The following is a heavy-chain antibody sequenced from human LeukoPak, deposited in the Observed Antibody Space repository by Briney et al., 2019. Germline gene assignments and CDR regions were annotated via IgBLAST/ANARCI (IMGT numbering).Heavy chain of an antibody. CDR2: IIPSGHTT. CDR3: AKDDRWLQFCC. J-gene: IGHJ4*02. D-gene: IGHD5-24*01. Sequence: GGSLRLSCAASGFTFSSHGMNWVRQAPGKGLEWVSGIIPSGHTTYYADSVRGRFTISRDNSRNTLYLQMNSLRAEDTAVYYCAKDDRWLQFCCWGQGTLVTVSA. CDR1: GFTFSSHG. V-gene: IGHV3-23*01.